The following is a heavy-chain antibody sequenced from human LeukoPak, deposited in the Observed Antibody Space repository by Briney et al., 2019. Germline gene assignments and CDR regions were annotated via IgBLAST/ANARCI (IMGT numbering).Heavy chain of an antibody. V-gene: IGHV4-38-2*02. D-gene: IGHD6-13*01. CDR2: IYHSGST. J-gene: IGHJ4*02. CDR3: ARDLLAAAGTFFDY. CDR1: GYSISSGYY. Sequence: PSETLSLTCTVSGYSISSGYYWGWIRQPPGKGLEWIGSIYHSGSTYYNPSLKSRVTISVDTSKNQFSLKLSSVTAADTAVYYCARDLLAAAGTFFDYWGQGTLVTVSS.